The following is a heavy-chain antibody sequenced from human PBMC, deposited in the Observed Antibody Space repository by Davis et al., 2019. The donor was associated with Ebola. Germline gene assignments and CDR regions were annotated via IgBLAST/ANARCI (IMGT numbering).Heavy chain of an antibody. V-gene: IGHV3-53*01. D-gene: IGHD2-8*01. CDR2: LYSRGST. CDR3: ARERGCSDGVCYTRWYDP. CDR1: GFTFSSYG. J-gene: IGHJ5*02. Sequence: GESLKISCAASGFTFSSYGMHWVRQAPGKGLEWVSTLYSRGSTYYADSVKGRFIISRDISKNILYLQMNSLRGEDTAIYHCARERGCSDGVCYTRWYDPWGQGTLVTVSS.